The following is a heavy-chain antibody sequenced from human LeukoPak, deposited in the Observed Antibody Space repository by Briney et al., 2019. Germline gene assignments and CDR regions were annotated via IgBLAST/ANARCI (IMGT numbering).Heavy chain of an antibody. Sequence: ASVKVSCKASGYTFTDFYIHWVQQAPGKGLEWMGRVDPEDDETIYAENFQGRVTITADTSTDTAYMEVSSLRSEDTAVYYCRGGMRYWGQGTLVTVSS. CDR2: VDPEDDET. J-gene: IGHJ4*02. CDR3: RGGMRY. V-gene: IGHV1-69-2*01. D-gene: IGHD3-16*01. CDR1: GYTFTDFY.